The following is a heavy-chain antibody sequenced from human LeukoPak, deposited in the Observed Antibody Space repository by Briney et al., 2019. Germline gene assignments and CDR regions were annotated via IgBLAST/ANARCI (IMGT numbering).Heavy chain of an antibody. V-gene: IGHV3-74*01. Sequence: PGGSLRLSCAASGFTFSSYWMHWVRQAPGKGRVWVSRINSDGSSTSYADSVKGRLTISRDNAKNTLYLQMNSLRAEDTAVYYCAREIEGSGSYDYWGQGTLVTVSS. CDR2: INSDGSST. D-gene: IGHD3-10*01. CDR3: AREIEGSGSYDY. CDR1: GFTFSSYW. J-gene: IGHJ4*02.